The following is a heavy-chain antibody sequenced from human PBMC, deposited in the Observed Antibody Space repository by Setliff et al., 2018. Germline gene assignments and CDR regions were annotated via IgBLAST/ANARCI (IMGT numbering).Heavy chain of an antibody. CDR2: IIPILGTT. J-gene: IGHJ4*01. Sequence: ASVKVSCKASGGFSTHAISWVRQVPGQGLEWMGGIIPILGTTDYAQNFQGRVTITTDESTSSAYLEMSNLRSEDSAVYYCASALIRRVAVAGKSQFDYWGQGTLVTVSS. D-gene: IGHD6-19*01. CDR1: GGFSTHA. CDR3: ASALIRRVAVAGKSQFDY. V-gene: IGHV1-69*05.